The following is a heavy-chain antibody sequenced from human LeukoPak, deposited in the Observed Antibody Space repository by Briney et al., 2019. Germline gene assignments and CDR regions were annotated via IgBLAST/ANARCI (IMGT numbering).Heavy chain of an antibody. CDR3: ARGGGDFWNGYFGFCDS. J-gene: IGHJ4*02. D-gene: IGHD3-3*01. V-gene: IGHV4-59*01. CDR2: IYYSGST. CDR1: GGSISGYY. Sequence: PSETLSLTCTVSGGSISGYYWSWIRQPPGKGLEWIGYIYYSGSTSYNPSLKSRVTISVDTSKNQFSLKLNSVTAADTALYYCARGGGDFWNGYFGFCDSWGQGTLVTVSS.